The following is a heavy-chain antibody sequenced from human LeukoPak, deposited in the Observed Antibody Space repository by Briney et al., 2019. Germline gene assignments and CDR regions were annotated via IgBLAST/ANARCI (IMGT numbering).Heavy chain of an antibody. D-gene: IGHD4-17*01. CDR1: GFTFSSYW. Sequence: GGSLRLSCAASGFTFSSYWMHWVRQAPGKGLVWVSRINSDGSSTSYADSVKGRFTISRDNAQNTLYLQMNSLRAEDTAVYYCARTHATAIHYDYWGQGTLVTVSS. CDR2: INSDGSST. J-gene: IGHJ4*02. CDR3: ARTHATAIHYDY. V-gene: IGHV3-74*01.